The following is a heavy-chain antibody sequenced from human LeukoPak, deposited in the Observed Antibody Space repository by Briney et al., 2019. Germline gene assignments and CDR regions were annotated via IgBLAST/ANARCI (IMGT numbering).Heavy chain of an antibody. CDR3: AVNSTKHTFDI. J-gene: IGHJ3*02. D-gene: IGHD1-1*01. CDR2: IYYSGGT. Sequence: PSETLSLTCTVSGGSMSPFYWSWIRQSPGKGLEWIGSIYYSGGTNYNPSLKSRVTISVDTSKNQSSLELSSVTAADTAVYYCAVNSTKHTFDIWGQGTMVTVSS. V-gene: IGHV4-59*08. CDR1: GGSMSPFY.